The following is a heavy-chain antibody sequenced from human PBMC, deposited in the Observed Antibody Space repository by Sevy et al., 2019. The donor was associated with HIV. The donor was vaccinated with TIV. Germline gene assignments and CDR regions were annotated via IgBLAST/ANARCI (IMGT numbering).Heavy chain of an antibody. CDR1: GFTVSSNY. J-gene: IGHJ6*02. CDR2: IYSGGST. Sequence: GGSLRLSCAASGFTVSSNYMSWVRQAPGKGLEWVSVIYSGGSTYYADSVKGRFTISRDNSKNTLYLQMNSLTAEDTAVTDCERVICSGGGCYDYYGMDVWGQGTTVTVSS. V-gene: IGHV3-53*01. CDR3: ERVICSGGGCYDYYGMDV. D-gene: IGHD2-15*01.